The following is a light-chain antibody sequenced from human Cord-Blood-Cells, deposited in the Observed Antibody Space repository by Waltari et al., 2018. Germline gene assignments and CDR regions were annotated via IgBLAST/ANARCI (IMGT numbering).Light chain of an antibody. CDR2: LGS. J-gene: IGKJ1*01. CDR3: KQAQQTPWT. CDR1: QSLLNSNGYIY. Sequence: DIVMTHSALTLPVPPGEPDSLSCRYSQSLLNSNGYIYLDWYLQKPGQPPQLLIYLGSNRASGVPDRFSGSGSGTDFTLNISRVEAEDVGVYYCKQAQQTPWTFGQGTKVEIK. V-gene: IGKV2-28*01.